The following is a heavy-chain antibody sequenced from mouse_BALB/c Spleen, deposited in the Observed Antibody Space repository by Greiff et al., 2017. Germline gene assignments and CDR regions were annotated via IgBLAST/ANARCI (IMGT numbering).Heavy chain of an antibody. CDR1: GFTFSSYT. D-gene: IGHD3-3*01. J-gene: IGHJ3*01. CDR2: ISNGGGST. V-gene: IGHV5-12-2*01. Sequence: DVKLVESGGGLVQPGGSLKLSCAASGFTFSSYTMSWVRQTPEKRLEWVAYISNGGGSTYYPDTVKGRFTISRDNAKNTLYLQMSSLKSEDTAMYYCARQRDGWFAYWGQGTLVTVSA. CDR3: ARQRDGWFAY.